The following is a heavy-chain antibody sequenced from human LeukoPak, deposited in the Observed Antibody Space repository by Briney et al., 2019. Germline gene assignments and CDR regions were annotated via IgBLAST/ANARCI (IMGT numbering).Heavy chain of an antibody. J-gene: IGHJ6*03. CDR2: IIPIFGTA. D-gene: IGHD6-19*01. CDR3: ARGPAYSSGWYGDYYYYMDV. Sequence: SVKVSCKASGGTFSSYAISWLRQAPGQGLEWMGGIIPIFGTANYAQKFQGRVTITADESTSTAYMELSSLRSEDTAVYYCARGPAYSSGWYGDYYYYMDVWGKGTTVTVSS. CDR1: GGTFSSYA. V-gene: IGHV1-69*13.